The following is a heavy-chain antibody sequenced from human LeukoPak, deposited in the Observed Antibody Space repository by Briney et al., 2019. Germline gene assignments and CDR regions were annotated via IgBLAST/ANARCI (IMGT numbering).Heavy chain of an antibody. CDR3: ALAHCSRTNCYDLDKFYYYMDV. V-gene: IGHV4-59*01. Sequence: SETLSLTCSVSGASISNSWTWIRQPPGKGLEWIGNIYYSGTTNYNPSLKSRVTISVDQSKKQFSLNLISVTAADTAVYFCALAHCSRTNCYDLDKFYYYMDVWGKGTTVTVSS. D-gene: IGHD2-2*01. J-gene: IGHJ6*03. CDR2: IYYSGTT. CDR1: GASISNS.